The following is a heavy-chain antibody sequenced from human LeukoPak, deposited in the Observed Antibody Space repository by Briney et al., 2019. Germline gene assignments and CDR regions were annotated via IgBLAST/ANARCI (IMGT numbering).Heavy chain of an antibody. CDR2: ISSNGGST. CDR3: ARGHSSGWYRGAYYFDY. D-gene: IGHD6-19*01. CDR1: GFTFSSYA. V-gene: IGHV3-64*01. Sequence: GGSLRLSCAASGFTFSSYAMHWVRQAPGKGLEYVSAISSNGGSTYYANSVKGRFTISTDNSKNTLYLQMGSLRAEDMAVYYCARGHSSGWYRGAYYFDYWGQGTLVTVSS. J-gene: IGHJ4*02.